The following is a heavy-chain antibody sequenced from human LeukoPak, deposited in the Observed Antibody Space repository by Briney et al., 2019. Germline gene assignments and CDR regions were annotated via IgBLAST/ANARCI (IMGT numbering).Heavy chain of an antibody. D-gene: IGHD6-19*01. J-gene: IGHJ6*02. V-gene: IGHV1-69*13. Sequence: SVKVSCKASGGTFSSYAISWVRQAPGQGLEWMGGIIPIFGTANYAQKFQGRVTITADESTSTAYMELSSLRSEDTAVYYCARVIRGSFSSGWYSDYYYYGMDVWGQGTTVTVSS. CDR2: IIPIFGTA. CDR3: ARVIRGSFSSGWYSDYYYYGMDV. CDR1: GGTFSSYA.